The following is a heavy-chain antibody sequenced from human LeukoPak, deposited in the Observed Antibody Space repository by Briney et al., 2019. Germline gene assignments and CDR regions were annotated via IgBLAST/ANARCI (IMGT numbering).Heavy chain of an antibody. Sequence: GESLKISCKGSGYSFTTYWIAWVRQMPGKGLEWMGLIYPGDSDTRYSPSYQGQVTISADKSISTAYLQWSSLKASDTAMYYCARLAPPRSFDIWGQGTMVTVSS. CDR3: ARLAPPRSFDI. CDR2: IYPGDSDT. CDR1: GYSFTTYW. V-gene: IGHV5-51*01. J-gene: IGHJ3*02.